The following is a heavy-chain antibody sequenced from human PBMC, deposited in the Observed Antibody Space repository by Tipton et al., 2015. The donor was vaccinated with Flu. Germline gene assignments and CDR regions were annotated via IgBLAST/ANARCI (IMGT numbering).Heavy chain of an antibody. CDR2: IYPAGGGV. Sequence: QLVQSGAEVKKPGASVKVSCKASGYTFTSYNIHCVRQGPGQGLEWTGIIYPAGGGVSYAQKFQGRVIMTRDKSTATIYMELSSLRSEDTAMYYCARDKGGGTYTLDVWGRGTMVIVSS. J-gene: IGHJ3*01. D-gene: IGHD1/OR15-1a*01. CDR1: GYTFTSYN. CDR3: ARDKGGGTYTLDV. V-gene: IGHV1-46*01.